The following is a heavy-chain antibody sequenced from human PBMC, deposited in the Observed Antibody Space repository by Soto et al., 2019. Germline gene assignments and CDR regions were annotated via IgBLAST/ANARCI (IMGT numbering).Heavy chain of an antibody. CDR3: ASGGLYYDFWSGYPQVY. CDR2: IWYDGSNK. D-gene: IGHD3-3*01. V-gene: IGHV3-33*01. Sequence: GGSLRLSCAASGFTFSSYGMHWVRQAPGKGLEWVAVIWYDGSNKYYADSVKGRFTISRDNSKNTLYLQMNSLRAEDTAVYYCASGGLYYDFWSGYPQVYWGQGTLVTVSS. J-gene: IGHJ4*02. CDR1: GFTFSSYG.